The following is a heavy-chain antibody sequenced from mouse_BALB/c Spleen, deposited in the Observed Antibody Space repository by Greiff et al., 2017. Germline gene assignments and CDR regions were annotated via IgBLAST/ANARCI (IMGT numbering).Heavy chain of an antibody. J-gene: IGHJ4*01. V-gene: IGHV1-66*01. CDR2: IFPGSGNT. Sequence: QVQLQQSGPELVKPGASVKISCKASGYSFTSYYIHWVKQRPGQGLEWIGWIFPGSGNTKYNEKFKGKATLTADTSSSTAYMQLSSLTSEDSAVYFCARSREGAMDYWGQGTSATVSS. CDR3: ARSREGAMDY. CDR1: GYSFTSYY.